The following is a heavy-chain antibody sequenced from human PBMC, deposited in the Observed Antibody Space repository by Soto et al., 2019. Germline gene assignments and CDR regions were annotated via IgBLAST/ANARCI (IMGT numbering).Heavy chain of an antibody. V-gene: IGHV4-4*02. CDR2: IYHSGST. CDR3: ARDTRLVFGVVSYFDY. D-gene: IGHD3-3*01. Sequence: SETLSLTCAVSGGSISSSNWWSWVRQPPGKGLEWIGEIYHSGSTNYNPSLKSRVTISVDKSKNQFSLKLSSVTAADTAVYYCARDTRLVFGVVSYFDYWGKGTLVTVSS. J-gene: IGHJ4*02. CDR1: GGSISSSNW.